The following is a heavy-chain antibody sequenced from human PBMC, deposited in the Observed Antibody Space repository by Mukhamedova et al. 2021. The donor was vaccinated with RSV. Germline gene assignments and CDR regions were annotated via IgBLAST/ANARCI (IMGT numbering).Heavy chain of an antibody. D-gene: IGHD2-2*01. Sequence: NTNYNPSLKSRVTISVDTSKNQFSLKLSSVTAADTAVYYCARVPVPLYCSSTSCYYFDYCGQGTLVTVSS. CDR3: ARVPVPLYCSSTSCYYFDY. J-gene: IGHJ4*02. CDR2: NT. V-gene: IGHV4-34*01.